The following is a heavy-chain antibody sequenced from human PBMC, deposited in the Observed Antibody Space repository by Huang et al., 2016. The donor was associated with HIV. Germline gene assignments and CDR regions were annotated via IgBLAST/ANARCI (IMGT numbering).Heavy chain of an antibody. D-gene: IGHD1-7*01. CDR2: IKQDESEK. V-gene: IGHV3-7*01. CDR1: TFTFGAYG. CDR3: ATKTAGMDI. Sequence: VESGGRSVQPGGSIKLSCVGSTFTFGAYGMSWVRQPPGKGLEWVANIKQDESEKYYVDSVKGRFNISRDNARKVLFLEMDNLRVEDTAMYFCATKTAGMDIWGQGTTVTVSS. J-gene: IGHJ6*02.